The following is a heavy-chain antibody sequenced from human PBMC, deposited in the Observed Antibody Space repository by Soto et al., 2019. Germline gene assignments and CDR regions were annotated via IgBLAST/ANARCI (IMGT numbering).Heavy chain of an antibody. CDR3: ARDLRDYGGYVRYYCYYYLDV. J-gene: IGHJ6*03. V-gene: IGHV1-18*01. CDR2: ISAYNGNT. D-gene: IGHD4-17*01. CDR1: GYTFTSYG. Sequence: QVQLVQSGAEVKKPGASVKVSCKASGYTFTSYGISWVRQAPGQGLEWMGWISAYNGNTNDAQKLQGRVTMTTDTSTSTAYMKLRSLRSDDTAVYYCARDLRDYGGYVRYYCYYYLDVWGKGTTVTVSS.